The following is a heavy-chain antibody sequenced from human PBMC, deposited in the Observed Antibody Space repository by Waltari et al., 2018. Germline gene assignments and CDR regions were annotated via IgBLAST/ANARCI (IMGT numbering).Heavy chain of an antibody. D-gene: IGHD2-15*01. V-gene: IGHV3-7*01. CDR3: ARDFVRDGYCSGGSCYFDY. CDR2: IKQEGGEK. CDR1: GFTFSRYW. J-gene: IGHJ4*02. Sequence: GGLVQPGGSLRLSCAASGFTFSRYWMSWVRQAPGKGLEWVANIKQEGGEKYYVDSVKGRFTISRDNAKNSLYLQMNSLRAEDTAVYYCARDFVRDGYCSGGSCYFDYWGQGTLVTVSS.